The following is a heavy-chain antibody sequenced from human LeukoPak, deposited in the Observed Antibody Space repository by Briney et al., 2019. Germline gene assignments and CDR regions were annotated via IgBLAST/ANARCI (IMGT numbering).Heavy chain of an antibody. V-gene: IGHV4-59*08. Sequence: SETLSLTCTVSGGSISSYYWNWIRQPPGKGLEWIGYIYYSGSTNYNPSLKSRVTISVDTSKNQFSLKLSSVTAADTAVYYCARRKIVGATSVFDYWGQGTLVTVSS. CDR3: ARRKIVGATSVFDY. J-gene: IGHJ4*02. CDR1: GGSISSYY. D-gene: IGHD1-26*01. CDR2: IYYSGST.